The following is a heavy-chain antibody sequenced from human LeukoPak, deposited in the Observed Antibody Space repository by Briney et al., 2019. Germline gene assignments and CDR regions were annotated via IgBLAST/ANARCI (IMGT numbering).Heavy chain of an antibody. CDR3: ASPGYYGSAKGDY. J-gene: IGHJ4*02. D-gene: IGHD3-10*01. CDR2: LYRDGDT. Sequence: GGSLRLSCAASGFTVSSNYMTWVRQSPGKGLEWVSDLYRDGDTHYADSVKGRFTISRDNSNNILYLQMNSLRAEDTAIYYCASPGYYGSAKGDYWGQGTLVTVSS. CDR1: GFTVSSNY. V-gene: IGHV3-53*01.